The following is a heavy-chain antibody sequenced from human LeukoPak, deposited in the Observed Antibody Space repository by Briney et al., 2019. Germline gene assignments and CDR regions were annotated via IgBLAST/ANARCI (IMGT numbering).Heavy chain of an antibody. J-gene: IGHJ6*03. D-gene: IGHD2-8*01. CDR2: ISGRGERR. CDR3: AKDRGHCTNGVCHNYYNMDV. Sequence: GRSLSLSCAASRFAFSSYAMRWVRQAPGKGLEWVSGISGRGERRDSADSVKGRFTISRDNSKNTLYLEMYSLSAEDTAVYYCAKDRGHCTNGVCHNYYNMDVWGKGTTVTVSS. V-gene: IGHV3-23*01. CDR1: RFAFSSYA.